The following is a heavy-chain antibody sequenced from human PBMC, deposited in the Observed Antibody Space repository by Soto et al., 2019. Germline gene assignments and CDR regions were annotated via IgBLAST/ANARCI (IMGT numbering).Heavy chain of an antibody. CDR2: IYYSGST. J-gene: IGHJ5*02. D-gene: IGHD5-18*01. CDR3: ARLVWSYGTWFDP. CDR1: GGSISSYY. V-gene: IGHV4-59*08. Sequence: QVQLQESGPGLVKPSETLSPTCTVSGGSISSYYWSWIRQPPGKGLEWIGYIYYSGSTNYNPSLKSRVTISVDTSKNQFSLKLSSVTAADTAVYYCARLVWSYGTWFDPWGQGTLVTVSS.